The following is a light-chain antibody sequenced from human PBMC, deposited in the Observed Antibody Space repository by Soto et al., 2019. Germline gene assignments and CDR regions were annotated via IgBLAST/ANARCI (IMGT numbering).Light chain of an antibody. CDR3: QQCGTSPQT. V-gene: IGKV3-20*01. CDR2: GVS. CDR1: QSVSSNY. J-gene: IGKJ1*01. Sequence: EIVLTQSPGTLSLSPGERATLSCRASQSVSSNYLAWYQQKPGQAPRLLIYGVSSRATGIPDRFSGSGSGTDFTLTFSRLEPDDFAVYYCQQCGTSPQTFGQGTKVEIK.